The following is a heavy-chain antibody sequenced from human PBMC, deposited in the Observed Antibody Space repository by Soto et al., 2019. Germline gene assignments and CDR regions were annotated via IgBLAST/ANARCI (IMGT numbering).Heavy chain of an antibody. J-gene: IGHJ6*02. CDR2: INHSGST. V-gene: IGHV4-34*01. D-gene: IGHD5-18*01. CDR1: GGSFSGYY. Sequence: PSETLSLTCAVYGGSFSGYYWSWIRQPPGKGLEWIGEINHSGSTNYNPSLKSRVTISVDTSKNQFSLKLSSVTAADTAVYYCAIGGYSYGFGVYYGMDVWGQGTTVTVSS. CDR3: AIGGYSYGFGVYYGMDV.